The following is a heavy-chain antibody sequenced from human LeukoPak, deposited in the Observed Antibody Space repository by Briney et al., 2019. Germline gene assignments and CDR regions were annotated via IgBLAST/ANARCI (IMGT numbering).Heavy chain of an antibody. CDR2: IYHSGSS. D-gene: IGHD3-22*01. Sequence: PSETLSLTCTVSGYSLNNGYYWGWIRQPPGKGLEWIASIYHSGSSYYTPSLRSRLTISIDTSKNQFSLKLNSVTAADTAVYYCARGVRPREHFYDSSGYYGGCHFDYWGQGTLVTASS. J-gene: IGHJ4*02. V-gene: IGHV4-38-2*02. CDR3: ARGVRPREHFYDSSGYYGGCHFDY. CDR1: GYSLNNGYY.